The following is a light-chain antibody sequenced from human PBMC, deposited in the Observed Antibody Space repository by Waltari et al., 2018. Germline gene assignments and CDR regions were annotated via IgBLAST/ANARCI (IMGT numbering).Light chain of an antibody. Sequence: EIVLTQSPGTLSLSPGERVILCCRVSQSVSRALAWYQQKPGQAPRLLIYGASNRATGIPDRFSGSGSGTDFSLTISRLEPEDFAVYYCQHYVRLPVTFGQGTKVEIK. V-gene: IGKV3-20*01. CDR3: QHYVRLPVT. CDR1: QSVSRA. J-gene: IGKJ1*01. CDR2: GAS.